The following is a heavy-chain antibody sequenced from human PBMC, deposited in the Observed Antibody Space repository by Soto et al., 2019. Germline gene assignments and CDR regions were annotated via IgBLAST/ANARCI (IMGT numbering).Heavy chain of an antibody. D-gene: IGHD6-13*01. CDR3: ARHGDGIAAARAGMDV. CDR2: IDPSDSYT. J-gene: IGHJ6*02. V-gene: IGHV5-10-1*01. CDR1: GYSFTSYW. Sequence: PGESLKISCKGSGYSFTSYWISWVRQMPGKGLEWMGRIDPSDSYTNYSPSFQGHVTISADKSISTAYLQWSSLKASDTAMYYCARHGDGIAAARAGMDVWGQGTTVTVSS.